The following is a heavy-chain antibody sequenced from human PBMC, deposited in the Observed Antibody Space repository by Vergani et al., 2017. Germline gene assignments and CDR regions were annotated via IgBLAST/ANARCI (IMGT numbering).Heavy chain of an antibody. D-gene: IGHD4-17*01. CDR3: ARGHYGDYPEPFWYFDL. CDR2: IYYSGST. J-gene: IGHJ2*01. V-gene: IGHV4-61*01. Sequence: QVQLQESGPGLVKPSQTLSLTCTVSGGSISSGSYYWSWIRQPPGKGLEWIGYIYYSGSTNYNPSLKSRVTISVDTSKNQFSLKLSSVTAADTAVYYCARGHYGDYPEPFWYFDLWGRGTLVTVSS. CDR1: GGSISSGSYY.